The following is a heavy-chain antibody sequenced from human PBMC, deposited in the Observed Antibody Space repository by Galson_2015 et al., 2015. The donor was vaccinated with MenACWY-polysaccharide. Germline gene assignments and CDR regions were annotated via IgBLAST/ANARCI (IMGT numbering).Heavy chain of an antibody. V-gene: IGHV3-21*01. D-gene: IGHD3-3*01. CDR3: AKDFHNYGMDV. CDR1: GFRINPYY. J-gene: IGHJ6*02. CDR2: ISNSGSET. Sequence: SLRLSCAASGFRINPYYMSWVRQAPGRGLEWVSSISNSGSETQYTVSVRGRFTISGDIAKNSLSLQMNSLGVEDTAIYYCAKDFHNYGMDVWGHGTTVIVSS.